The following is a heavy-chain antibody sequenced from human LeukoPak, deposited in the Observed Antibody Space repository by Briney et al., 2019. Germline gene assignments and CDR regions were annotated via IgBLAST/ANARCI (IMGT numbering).Heavy chain of an antibody. Sequence: ASVKVSCKASGFTFTDYYMHWVRQAPGQGLEWMGWINPNSGVTNYAQKFQGRVTMTRDTSISTAYMELSSLRSEDTAVYYCAGHLGLKDIVLMGDWGQGTLVTVSS. J-gene: IGHJ4*02. D-gene: IGHD2-8*01. CDR2: INPNSGVT. V-gene: IGHV1-2*02. CDR3: AGHLGLKDIVLMGD. CDR1: GFTFTDYY.